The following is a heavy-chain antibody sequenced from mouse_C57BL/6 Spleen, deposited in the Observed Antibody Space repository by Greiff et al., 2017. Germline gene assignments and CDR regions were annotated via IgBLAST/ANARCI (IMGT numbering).Heavy chain of an antibody. V-gene: IGHV1-82*01. D-gene: IGHD1-1*01. CDR2: IYPGDGDT. CDR1: GYAFSSSW. CDR3: ARSRAITTVVPDY. J-gene: IGHJ2*01. Sequence: VQLQESGPELVKPGASVKISCKASGYAFSSSWMNWVKQRPGKGLEWIGRIYPGDGDTNYNGKFKGKATLTADKSSSTAYMQLSSLTSEDSAVYFCARSRAITTVVPDYWGQGTTLTVSS.